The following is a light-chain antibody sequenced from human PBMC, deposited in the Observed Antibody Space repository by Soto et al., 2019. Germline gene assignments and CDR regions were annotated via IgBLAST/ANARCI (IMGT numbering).Light chain of an antibody. CDR1: QDIRNY. J-gene: IGKJ4*01. CDR3: QQYHSYPLT. V-gene: IGKV1-16*02. CDR2: AAS. Sequence: DIQMTQSPSSLSASVGDRVTITCRASQDIRNYLAWFQQIPGKAPESLIYAASTLQSGVPSKFSGSGSGTDFTLTISSLQPEDFATYYCQQYHSYPLTFGGGTKVDIK.